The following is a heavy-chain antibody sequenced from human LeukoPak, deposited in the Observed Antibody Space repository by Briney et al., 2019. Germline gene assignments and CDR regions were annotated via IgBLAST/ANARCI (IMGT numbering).Heavy chain of an antibody. Sequence: AGGSLRLSCAASGFTFSTYGMHWVRQAPGKGLEWVAFIRYDGSDKYYADPVKGRFTISRDNSKNTLYLQMNSLRAEDTAVYYCAKDGYSSVDYWGQGTLVTVSS. CDR1: GFTFSTYG. CDR3: AKDGYSSVDY. J-gene: IGHJ4*02. V-gene: IGHV3-30*02. CDR2: IRYDGSDK. D-gene: IGHD6-19*01.